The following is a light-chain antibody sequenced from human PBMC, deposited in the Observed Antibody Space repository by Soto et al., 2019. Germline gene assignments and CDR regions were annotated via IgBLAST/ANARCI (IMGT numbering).Light chain of an antibody. CDR1: QSVGTF. J-gene: IGKJ4*01. CDR2: DAS. V-gene: IGKV3-11*01. CDR3: EQRSNWPPALT. Sequence: EIVLTQSPATLSLSPGERATLSCRASQSVGTFLAWYQHKPGQAPRLLIYDASNRATGVPARFSGSGSGTDFTLTISSLEPEEFAVYYCEQRSNWPPALTFGGGTKV.